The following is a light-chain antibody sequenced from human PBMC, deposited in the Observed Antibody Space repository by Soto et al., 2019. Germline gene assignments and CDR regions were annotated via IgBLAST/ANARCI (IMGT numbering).Light chain of an antibody. J-gene: IGKJ5*01. V-gene: IGKV1-5*01. CDR3: QQRSNWPPSIT. CDR1: QSISSW. Sequence: DIQMTQSPSTLSASVGDRVTITCRAIQSISSWLAWYQQKPGKAPKLLIYDASSLESGVPSRFSGSGSGTDFTLTISSLEPEDFAVYYCQQRSNWPPSITFGQGTLLEIK. CDR2: DAS.